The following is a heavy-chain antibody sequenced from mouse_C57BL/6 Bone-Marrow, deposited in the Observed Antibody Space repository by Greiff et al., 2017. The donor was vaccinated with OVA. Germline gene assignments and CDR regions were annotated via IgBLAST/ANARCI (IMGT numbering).Heavy chain of an antibody. V-gene: IGHV1-69*01. CDR2: IDPSDSYT. J-gene: IGHJ1*03. CDR3: ARSRNYYDGSPSYWYFDV. Sequence: QVHVKQPGAELVMPGASVKLSCKASGYTFTSYWMHWVKQRPGQGLEWIGEIDPSDSYTNYNQKFKGKSTLTVDKSSSTAYMQLSSLTSEDSAVYYCARSRNYYDGSPSYWYFDVWGTGTTVTVSS. CDR1: GYTFTSYW. D-gene: IGHD1-1*01.